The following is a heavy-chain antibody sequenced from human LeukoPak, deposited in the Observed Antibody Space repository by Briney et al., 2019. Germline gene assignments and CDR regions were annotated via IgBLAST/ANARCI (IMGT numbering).Heavy chain of an antibody. CDR3: ARGSEDYYDSYLGIDY. Sequence: GGSLRLSCTASGFTFSSYSMNWVRQAPGKGLEWISYISSSIVSIYYADSVKGRFTISRDNARNSVFLHMNSLRAEDTAVYYCARGSEDYYDSYLGIDYWGQGTLVTVSS. CDR1: GFTFSSYS. V-gene: IGHV3-48*04. D-gene: IGHD3-22*01. CDR2: ISSSIVSI. J-gene: IGHJ4*02.